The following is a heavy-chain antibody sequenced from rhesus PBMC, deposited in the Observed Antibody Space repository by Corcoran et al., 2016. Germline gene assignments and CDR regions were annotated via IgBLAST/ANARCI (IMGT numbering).Heavy chain of an antibody. CDR2: IGGSRGST. CDR1: GGSISGYY. Sequence: QVQLQESGPGLVKPSETLSLTCAVSGGSISGYYWNWIRQPPGKGLEWIGNIGGSRGSTHHHPSPESRVPLSTDTAKHQFSLNLTAVTAADTAVYYCASGLNYGAPNFGLDSWGQGVVVTVSS. V-gene: IGHV4-165*02. D-gene: IGHD1-26*01. CDR3: ASGLNYGAPNFGLDS. J-gene: IGHJ6*01.